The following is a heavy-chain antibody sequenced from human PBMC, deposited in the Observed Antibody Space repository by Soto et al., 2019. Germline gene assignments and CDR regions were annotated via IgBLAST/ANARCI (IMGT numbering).Heavy chain of an antibody. CDR2: INHSGST. CDR1: GGSFSGYY. D-gene: IGHD3-3*01. CDR3: ARGGNYDFWSGSLGWFDP. J-gene: IGHJ5*02. V-gene: IGHV4-34*01. Sequence: SETLSLTCAVYGGSFSGYYWSWIRQPPGKGLEWIGEINHSGSTNYNPSLKSRVTISVDTSKNQFSLKLSSVTAADTAVYYCARGGNYDFWSGSLGWFDPWGKGTLVTVSS.